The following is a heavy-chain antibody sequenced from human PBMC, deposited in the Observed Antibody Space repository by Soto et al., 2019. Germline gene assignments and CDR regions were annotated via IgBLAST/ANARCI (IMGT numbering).Heavy chain of an antibody. V-gene: IGHV4-30-4*01. J-gene: IGHJ3*02. CDR1: GGSISSGDYY. CDR3: ARGSPGRYYYLGRAFDI. D-gene: IGHD3-22*01. Sequence: LSLTCTVSGGSISSGDYYWSWIRQPPGKGLEWIGYIYYSGSTYYNPSLKSRVTISVDTSKNQSSLKLSSVTAADTAVYYCARGSPGRYYYLGRAFDIWGQGTMVTVSS. CDR2: IYYSGST.